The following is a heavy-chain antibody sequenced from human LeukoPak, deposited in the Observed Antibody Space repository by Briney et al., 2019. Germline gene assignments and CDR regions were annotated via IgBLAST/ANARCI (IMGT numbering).Heavy chain of an antibody. V-gene: IGHV3-30*02. CDR1: GFTFSSYG. J-gene: IGHJ6*03. CDR3: ARDPTYYYYMDV. Sequence: RTGGSLRLSCAASGFTFSSYGMHWVRQAPGKGLEWVAFIRYDGSNKYYADSVKGRFTISRDNSKNTLYLQMNSLRAEDTAVYYCARDPTYYYYMDVWGKGTTVTISS. CDR2: IRYDGSNK.